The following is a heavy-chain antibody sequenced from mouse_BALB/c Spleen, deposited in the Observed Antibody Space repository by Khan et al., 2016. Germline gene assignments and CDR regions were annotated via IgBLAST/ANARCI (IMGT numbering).Heavy chain of an antibody. V-gene: IGHV2-9-2*01. CDR3: VRLLRLRAMDY. D-gene: IGHD1-2*01. CDR1: GFSLTSYD. Sequence: QVQLKESGPGLVAPSQSLSITCTVSGFSLTSYDISWIRQPPGKGLEWLGVIWTGGGTNYNSAFMSRLSISKDNSKSQVFLKMNSLQTDDTAIYYCVRLLRLRAMDYWGQGTSVTVSS. CDR2: IWTGGGT. J-gene: IGHJ4*01.